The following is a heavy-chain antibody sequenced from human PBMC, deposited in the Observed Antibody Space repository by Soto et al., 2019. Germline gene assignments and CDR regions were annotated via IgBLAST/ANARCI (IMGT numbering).Heavy chain of an antibody. CDR2: INAGNGNT. V-gene: IGHV1-3*01. J-gene: IGHJ6*02. CDR1: GYTFTSYS. D-gene: IGHD6-6*01. Sequence: ASVKVSCKASGYTFTSYSIHWVRQAPGQRLEWMGWINAGNGNTKYSQKFQGRVTITRDTSASTAYMELSSLRSEDTAVYYCARDEYSSSSAPMMDVWGQGTTVTVSS. CDR3: ARDEYSSSSAPMMDV.